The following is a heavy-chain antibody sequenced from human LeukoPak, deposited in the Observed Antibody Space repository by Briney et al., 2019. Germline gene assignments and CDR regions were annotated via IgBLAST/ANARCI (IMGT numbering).Heavy chain of an antibody. V-gene: IGHV3-20*04. CDR3: ARFYYYDSSGYYPPYYFDY. J-gene: IGHJ4*02. Sequence: AGGSLRLSCAASGFTFDDYGMTWVRQAPGKGLEWVSGINWSGGSTGYADSVKGRFTISRDNAKNSLYLQMNSLRAEDTALYYCARFYYYDSSGYYPPYYFDYWGQGTLVTVSS. D-gene: IGHD3-22*01. CDR2: INWSGGST. CDR1: GFTFDDYG.